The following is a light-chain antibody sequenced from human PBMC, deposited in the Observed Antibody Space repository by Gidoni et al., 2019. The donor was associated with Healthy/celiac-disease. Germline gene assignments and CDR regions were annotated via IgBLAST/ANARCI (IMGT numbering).Light chain of an antibody. V-gene: IGLV3-21*02. CDR1: NIGSKS. CDR2: DES. CDR3: QVWDSSRDHVV. Sequence: SYLLTQPPSVSVSPGQTARITCGGTNIGSKSVHWYQQKPGQAPVLVVYDESDRPSGIPERFSGSNSGNTATLTISRVEAGDEADYYCQVWDSSRDHVVFGGGTKLTVL. J-gene: IGLJ2*01.